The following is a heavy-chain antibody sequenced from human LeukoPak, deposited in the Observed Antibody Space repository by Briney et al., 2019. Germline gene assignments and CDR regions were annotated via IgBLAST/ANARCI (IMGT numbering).Heavy chain of an antibody. CDR2: IYYSGST. V-gene: IGHV4-59*01. D-gene: IGHD3-10*01. CDR3: ARGYGSGSYGY. CDR1: GGSISSYY. J-gene: IGHJ4*02. Sequence: PSETLSLTCTVSGGSISSYYWSWIRQPPGKGLEWIGYIYYSGSTNYNPSLKSRVTISVDTSKNQFSLKLSSVTAADTAVYYCARGYGSGSYGYWSQATLVTVHS.